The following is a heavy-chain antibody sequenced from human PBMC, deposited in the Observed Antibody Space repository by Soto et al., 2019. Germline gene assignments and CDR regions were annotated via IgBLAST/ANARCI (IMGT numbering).Heavy chain of an antibody. D-gene: IGHD5-18*01. CDR3: ARRYGSCFDY. V-gene: IGHV4-4*02. Sequence: PSETLSLTCAVSGDSISSDKWWSWVRQPPGKGLEWIGEIYHSGSTKYNPSLKSRVIISVDKSKNQFSLNLISVTDADTAVYYCARRYGSCFDYWGQGTLVTVSS. CDR1: GDSISSDKW. J-gene: IGHJ4*02. CDR2: IYHSGST.